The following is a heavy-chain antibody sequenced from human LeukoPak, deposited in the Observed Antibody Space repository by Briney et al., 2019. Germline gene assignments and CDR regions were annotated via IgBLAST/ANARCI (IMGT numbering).Heavy chain of an antibody. D-gene: IGHD6-6*01. CDR1: GGSISRYY. Sequence: ASETLSLTCTVSGGSISRYYWSWIRQPAGKGLEWIGRLYTSGSTNYSPSLKSRVTMSVDTSKNEFSLKLNSVTAADTAVYYCARESIVAGTARYLDYWGQGTLVTVSS. CDR2: LYTSGST. J-gene: IGHJ4*02. V-gene: IGHV4-4*07. CDR3: ARESIVAGTARYLDY.